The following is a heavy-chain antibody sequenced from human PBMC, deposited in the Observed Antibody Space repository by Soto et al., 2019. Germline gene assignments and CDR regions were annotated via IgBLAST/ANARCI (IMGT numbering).Heavy chain of an antibody. J-gene: IGHJ1*01. V-gene: IGHV3-7*01. CDR3: TRSQS. CDR1: GFTFNNYW. CDR2: INQDGSEH. Sequence: GGSLRLSCAASGFTFNNYWMSWVRQAPGMGLEWVANINQDGSEHYYEDSVKGRFTISRDNAKNSLYLQMNSLRGEDTAVYYCTRSQSWGQGTLVTVSS.